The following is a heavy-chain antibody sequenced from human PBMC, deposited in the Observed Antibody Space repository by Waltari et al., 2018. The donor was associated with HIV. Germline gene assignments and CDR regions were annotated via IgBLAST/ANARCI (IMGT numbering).Heavy chain of an antibody. CDR2: MYHSGST. Sequence: QVQLPESGPGLVQPSETLSLPCGVSGGSISSYNWWIWFRQAPWKGLEWIGEMYHSGSTNYNPSLKSRVTISVDKSKNQFSLKMNSVTAADTAVYYCARGVTGDFGASWLDPWGQGILVTVSS. CDR3: ARGVTGDFGASWLDP. D-gene: IGHD4-17*01. J-gene: IGHJ5*02. CDR1: GGSISSYNW. V-gene: IGHV4-4*02.